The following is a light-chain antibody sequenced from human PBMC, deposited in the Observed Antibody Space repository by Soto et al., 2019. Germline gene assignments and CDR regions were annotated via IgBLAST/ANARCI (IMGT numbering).Light chain of an antibody. CDR1: PDISSW. CDR3: QQADSFPLT. V-gene: IGKV1-12*01. Sequence: DIQMTQSPSSVSASVGDRVTITCRASPDISSWLAWYQQKPGKAPKLLIYAASSLQGGVPSRFSGSGAGTDFTLAISSLQPEDFATYYCQQADSFPLTCGGGTKVEIK. J-gene: IGKJ4*01. CDR2: AAS.